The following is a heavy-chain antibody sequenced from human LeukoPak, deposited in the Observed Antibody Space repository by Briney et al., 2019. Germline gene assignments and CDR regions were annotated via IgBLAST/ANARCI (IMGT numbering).Heavy chain of an antibody. CDR1: GYTFTSYD. CDR2: MNPNSGNT. V-gene: IGHV1-8*01. J-gene: IGHJ4*02. D-gene: IGHD1-26*01. CDR3: AIRTIGSPVRKSLDY. Sequence: ASVKVSCKASGYTFTSYDINWVRQATGQELEWMGWMNPNSGNTGYAQKFQDRVTMTRNTSITTAYMELTSLRSEDTAVYYCAIRTIGSPVRKSLDYWGQGTLVTVSS.